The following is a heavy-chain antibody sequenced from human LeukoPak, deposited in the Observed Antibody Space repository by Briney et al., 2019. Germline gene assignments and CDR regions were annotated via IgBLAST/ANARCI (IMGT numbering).Heavy chain of an antibody. Sequence: GGSLRLSCAASGFTFSSCGMHWVRQAPGKGLEWVAVIWYDGSNKYYADSVKGRFTISRDNSKNTLYLQMNSLRAEDTAVYYCARVSASSGLDYWGQGTLVTVSS. CDR2: IWYDGSNK. D-gene: IGHD6-19*01. J-gene: IGHJ4*02. CDR3: ARVSASSGLDY. V-gene: IGHV3-33*01. CDR1: GFTFSSCG.